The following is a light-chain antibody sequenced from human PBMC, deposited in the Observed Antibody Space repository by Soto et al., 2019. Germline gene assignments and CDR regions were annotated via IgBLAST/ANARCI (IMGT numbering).Light chain of an antibody. V-gene: IGKV3-20*01. J-gene: IGKJ1*01. CDR3: QQYGSSPRT. CDR1: QSVSGN. Sequence: EIVLTQSPGTLSLSPGERATLSCRASQSVSGNLAWYQQKPGQAPSLLIYGASSRATGIPDRFSGSGSGTDFTLTISRLEPEDFAVYYCQQYGSSPRTFGQGTKVDIK. CDR2: GAS.